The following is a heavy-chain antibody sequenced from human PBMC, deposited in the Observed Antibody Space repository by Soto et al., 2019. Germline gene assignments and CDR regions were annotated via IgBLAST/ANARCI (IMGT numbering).Heavy chain of an antibody. J-gene: IGHJ6*02. D-gene: IGHD2-2*01. CDR1: GYTFTSYD. CDR2: MNPNSGNT. CDR3: ARVYCSSTSSYPYYYYGMDV. V-gene: IGHV1-8*01. Sequence: ASVKVSCKASGYTFTSYDINWVRQATGQGLEWMGWMNPNSGNTGYAQKFQGRVTMTRNTSISTAYMELSSLRSEDTAVYYCARVYCSSTSSYPYYYYGMDVCGQGTTVTVYS.